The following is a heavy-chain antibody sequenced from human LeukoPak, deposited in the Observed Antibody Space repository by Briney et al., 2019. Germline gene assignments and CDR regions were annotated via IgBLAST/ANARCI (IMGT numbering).Heavy chain of an antibody. D-gene: IGHD1-26*01. CDR1: GFTFSSSW. Sequence: GGSLRLSCATSGFTFSSSWMSWVRQAPGKGVEGVANIKQDGSEKYYVASVKGRFTFSRDNAKNSLYLQMNSLRAEDTAVYYCARAGGTYYGIAFDIWGQGTMVTVSS. V-gene: IGHV3-7*01. J-gene: IGHJ3*02. CDR3: ARAGGTYYGIAFDI. CDR2: IKQDGSEK.